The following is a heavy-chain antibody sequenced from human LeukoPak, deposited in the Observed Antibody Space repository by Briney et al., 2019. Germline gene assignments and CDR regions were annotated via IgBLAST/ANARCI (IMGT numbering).Heavy chain of an antibody. V-gene: IGHV3-23*01. J-gene: IGHJ4*02. D-gene: IGHD5-18*01. CDR1: GFTFSSYA. Sequence: PGGSLRLSCAASGFTFSSYAMSWVRLAPGKGLKWVSSISGGDGSTYYANSVKGRFTISRDNSKNTLYLQMNSLRADDTAVYYCASLDHSGYSYGRTFDYWGQGALVAVSS. CDR2: ISGGDGST. CDR3: ASLDHSGYSYGRTFDY.